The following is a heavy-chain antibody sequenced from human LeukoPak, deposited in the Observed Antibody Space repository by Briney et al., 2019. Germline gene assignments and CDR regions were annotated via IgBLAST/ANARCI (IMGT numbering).Heavy chain of an antibody. V-gene: IGHV4-39*07. CDR3: ARYSRKYGSGSYTFDY. J-gene: IGHJ4*02. CDR1: GGSISSSSYY. D-gene: IGHD3-10*01. CDR2: IYYSGST. Sequence: SETLSLTCTVSGGSISSSSYYWGWIRQPPGKGLEWIGSIYYSGSTYYNPSLKSRVTISVDTSKNQFSLKLSFVTAADTAVYYCARYSRKYGSGSYTFDYWGQGTLVTVSS.